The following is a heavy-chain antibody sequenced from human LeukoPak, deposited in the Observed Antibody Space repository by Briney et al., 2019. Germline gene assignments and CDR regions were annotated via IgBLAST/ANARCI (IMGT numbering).Heavy chain of an antibody. CDR2: TYPGDADT. Sequence: AEGLKSSCNGAGYSFTSYWIVCVRQMPPKGLEWMGTTYPGDADTRYSPSFQGQVTISADKSISTAYLQWSSLKASDTAMYYCASTGNWNYNYYYYMDVWGKGTTVTVSS. CDR3: ASTGNWNYNYYYYMDV. CDR1: GYSFTSYW. V-gene: IGHV5-51*01. J-gene: IGHJ6*03. D-gene: IGHD1-20*01.